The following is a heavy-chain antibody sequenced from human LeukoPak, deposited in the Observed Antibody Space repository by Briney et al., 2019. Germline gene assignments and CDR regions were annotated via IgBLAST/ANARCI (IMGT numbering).Heavy chain of an antibody. CDR1: GYTFTSYD. D-gene: IGHD1-26*01. Sequence: GASVKVSCKASGYTFTSYDINWVRQATGQGLEWMGWMNPNSGNTGYAQKFQGRVTMTRNTSISTAYMELSSLRSEDTAVYYCARPRDPSGSYFFGYYYYMDVWGKGTTVTVSS. CDR2: MNPNSGNT. V-gene: IGHV1-8*01. J-gene: IGHJ6*03. CDR3: ARPRDPSGSYFFGYYYYMDV.